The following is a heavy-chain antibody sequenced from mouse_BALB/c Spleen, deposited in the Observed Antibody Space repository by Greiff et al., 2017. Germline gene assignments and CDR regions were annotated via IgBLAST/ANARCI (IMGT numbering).Heavy chain of an antibody. CDR2: IWAGGST. CDR3: ARDRDYYGSSSLFAY. V-gene: IGHV2-9*02. CDR1: GFSLTSYG. D-gene: IGHD1-1*01. Sequence: VMLVESGPGLVAPSQSLSITCTVSGFSLTSYGVHWVRQPPGKGLEWLGVIWAGGSTNYNSALMSRLSISKDNSKSQVFLKMNSLQTDDTAMYYCARDRDYYGSSSLFAYWGQGTLVTVSA. J-gene: IGHJ3*01.